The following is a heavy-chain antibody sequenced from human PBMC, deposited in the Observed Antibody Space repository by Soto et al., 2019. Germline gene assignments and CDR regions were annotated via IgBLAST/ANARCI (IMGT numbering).Heavy chain of an antibody. CDR3: ARGTTVTRLKTNWFDP. CDR2: IYYSGST. D-gene: IGHD4-17*01. CDR1: GGSISSGGYY. J-gene: IGHJ5*02. Sequence: SETLSLTCTVSGGSISSGGYYWSWIRQHPGKGLEWIGYIYYSGSTYYNPSLKSRVTISVDTSKNQFSLKLSSVTAADTAVYYCARGTTVTRLKTNWFDPWGQGTLVTV. V-gene: IGHV4-31*03.